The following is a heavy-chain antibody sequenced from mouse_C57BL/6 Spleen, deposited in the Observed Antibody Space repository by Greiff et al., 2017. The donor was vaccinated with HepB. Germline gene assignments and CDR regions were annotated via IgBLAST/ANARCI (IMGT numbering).Heavy chain of an antibody. V-gene: IGHV1-26*01. CDR1: GYTFTDYY. CDR2: INPNNGGT. CDR3: ANQRAWFAY. J-gene: IGHJ3*01. Sequence: VQLQQSGPELVKPGASVKISCKASGYTFTDYYMNWVKQSHGKSLEWIGDINPNNGGTSYNQKFKGKATLTVDKSSSTAYMELRSLTSEDSAVYYCANQRAWFAYWGQGTLVTVSA.